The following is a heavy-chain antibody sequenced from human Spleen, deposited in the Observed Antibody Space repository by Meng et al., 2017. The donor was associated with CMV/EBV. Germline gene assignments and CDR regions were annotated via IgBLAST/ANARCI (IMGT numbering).Heavy chain of an antibody. CDR1: GDSISSSSYY. V-gene: IGHV4-39*07. CDR3: ATPSKEEIGTFDY. D-gene: IGHD3-22*01. Sequence: GSLRLSCTVSGDSISSSSYYWGWVRQPPGKGLEFIARIYYSGTTYYNPSLKSRVTISVDTSKNQFSLKLSSVTAADTAVYYCATPSKEEIGTFDYWGQGTLVTVSS. J-gene: IGHJ4*02. CDR2: IYYSGTT.